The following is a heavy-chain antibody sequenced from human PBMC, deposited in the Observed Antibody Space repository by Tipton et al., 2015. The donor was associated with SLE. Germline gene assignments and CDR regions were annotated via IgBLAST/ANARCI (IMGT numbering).Heavy chain of an antibody. CDR1: GGSISSSSYY. CDR3: ASLPFWYYYYGMDV. D-gene: IGHD3-3*01. Sequence: TLSLICTVSGGSISSSSYYWGWIRQPPGKGLEWIGSIYYSGSTYYNPSLKSRVTISVDTSKNQFSLKLSSVTAADTAVYYCASLPFWYYYYGMDVWGQGTTVTVSS. J-gene: IGHJ6*02. V-gene: IGHV4-39*07. CDR2: IYYSGST.